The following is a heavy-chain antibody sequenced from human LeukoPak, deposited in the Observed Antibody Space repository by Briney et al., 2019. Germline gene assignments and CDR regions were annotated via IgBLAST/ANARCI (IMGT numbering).Heavy chain of an antibody. CDR2: IYYVGSP. CDR3: ARLPITKRAMDV. Sequence: PSGTLSLTCSVSGDSIRSGDSYWGWIRQDPRKGLEWIASIYYVGSPHYNPSLNSRRVTLSVDTTKNQFSLTLTSVTAADTAIYYCARLPITKRAMDVWGQGTTVTVSS. V-gene: IGHV4-39*01. CDR1: GDSIRSGDSY. J-gene: IGHJ6*02. D-gene: IGHD3-3*01.